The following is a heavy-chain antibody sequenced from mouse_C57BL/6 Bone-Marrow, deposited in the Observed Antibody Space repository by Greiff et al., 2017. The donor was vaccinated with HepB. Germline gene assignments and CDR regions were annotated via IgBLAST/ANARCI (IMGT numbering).Heavy chain of an antibody. CDR3: AREFPDAMDY. CDR2: ISSGSSTI. J-gene: IGHJ4*01. V-gene: IGHV5-17*01. CDR1: GFTFSDYG. Sequence: EVHLVESGGGLVKPGGSLKLSCAASGFTFSDYGMHWVRQAPEKGLEWVAYISSGSSTIYYADTVKGRFTISRDNAKNTLFLQMTSLRSEDTAMYYCAREFPDAMDYWGQGTSVTVSS.